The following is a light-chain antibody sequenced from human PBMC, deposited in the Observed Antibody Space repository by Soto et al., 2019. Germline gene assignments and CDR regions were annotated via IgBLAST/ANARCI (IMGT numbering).Light chain of an antibody. CDR3: QQYNSYSRT. Sequence: DIQMTQSPSTLSASVGDRVTITCRASQSISSWLAWYQQKPGKAPKLLIYKASSLESGVTSMFSGSGSGTEFTLTISSLQPDDFATYYCQQYNSYSRTSGQGTKVEIK. CDR1: QSISSW. V-gene: IGKV1-5*03. J-gene: IGKJ1*01. CDR2: KAS.